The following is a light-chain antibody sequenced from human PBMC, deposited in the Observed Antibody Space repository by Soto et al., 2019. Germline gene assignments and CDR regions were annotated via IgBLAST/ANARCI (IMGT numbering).Light chain of an antibody. J-gene: IGKJ1*01. CDR2: DAS. V-gene: IGKV3-11*01. CDR1: QSVSSY. Sequence: EIVLTQSPGTLSLSPGERATLSCRASQSVSSYLAWYQQKPGQAPRLLIYDASTRATGISAGFSGSGSGTDFTLTFSSLEPEDFAIYYCQQRSNWPVTFGQGTKVDIK. CDR3: QQRSNWPVT.